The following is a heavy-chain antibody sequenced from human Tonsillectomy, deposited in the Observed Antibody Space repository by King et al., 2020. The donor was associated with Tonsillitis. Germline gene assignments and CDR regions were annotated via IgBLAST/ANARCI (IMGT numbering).Heavy chain of an antibody. Sequence: VQLQESGPGLVKPSQTLSLTCTVSGGSISSGAYYWSWIRQHPGKGLEWIGYIYYSGSTYYNPSLKSRVTISVDTSKNQFSLKLSSVTAADTAVYYCAGAGRPYGDYPFDPWGQGTLVTVSS. J-gene: IGHJ5*02. CDR3: AGAGRPYGDYPFDP. D-gene: IGHD4-17*01. CDR2: IYYSGST. CDR1: GGSISSGAYY. V-gene: IGHV4-31*03.